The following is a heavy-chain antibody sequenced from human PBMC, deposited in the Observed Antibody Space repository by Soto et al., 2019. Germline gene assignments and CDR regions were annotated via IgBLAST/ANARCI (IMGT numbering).Heavy chain of an antibody. CDR2: IIPIFGTA. D-gene: IGHD4-4*01. V-gene: IGHV1-69*01. Sequence: QVQLVQSGAEVKKPGSSVKVSCKASGGTFSSYAISWVRQSPGQGLEWMGGIIPIFGTANYAQKFQGRVTITADESTRTAYMELSSLRSEDTAVYYCARDPAVTTLGGEGYYYGMDVWGQGPTVTVSS. CDR3: ARDPAVTTLGGEGYYYGMDV. CDR1: GGTFSSYA. J-gene: IGHJ6*02.